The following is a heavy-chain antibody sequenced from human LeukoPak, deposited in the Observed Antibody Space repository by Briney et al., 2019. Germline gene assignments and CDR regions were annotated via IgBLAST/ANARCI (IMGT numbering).Heavy chain of an antibody. V-gene: IGHV3-30*18. CDR1: GFTFSSYG. J-gene: IGHJ4*02. D-gene: IGHD6-19*01. Sequence: PGGSLRLSCAASGFTFSSYGMHWVRQAPGKGLEWVAVISYDGSNKYYADSVKGRFTISRDSSKNTLYLQMNSLRAEDTAVYYCAKPRNSSGWPHFDYWGQGTLVTVSS. CDR3: AKPRNSSGWPHFDY. CDR2: ISYDGSNK.